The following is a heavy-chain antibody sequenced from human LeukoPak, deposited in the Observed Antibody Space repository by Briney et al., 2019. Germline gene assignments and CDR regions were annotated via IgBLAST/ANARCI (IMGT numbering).Heavy chain of an antibody. V-gene: IGHV3-48*03. J-gene: IGHJ4*02. CDR1: GFTFSSYE. Sequence: GGSLRLSCAASGFTFSSYEMNWVRQAPGKGLEWVSYISSSGSTIYYADSVKGRFTISRDNSKNTLYLQMNSLRAEDTAVYYCAKRYYYDSSGYSIWGQGTLVTVSS. CDR3: AKRYYYDSSGYSI. CDR2: ISSSGSTI. D-gene: IGHD3-22*01.